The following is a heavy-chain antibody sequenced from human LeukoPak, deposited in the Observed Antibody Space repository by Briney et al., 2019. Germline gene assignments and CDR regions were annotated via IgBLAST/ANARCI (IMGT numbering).Heavy chain of an antibody. Sequence: GGSLRLSCAASGFTFSSYAMSWVRQAPGKGLEWVSGISGSGGSTYNADSVKGRFTISRDNSKNSLYLQMNSLRAEDTAVYYCARDAPYYYDSSGYYYDAFDIWGQGTMVTVSS. CDR2: ISGSGGST. CDR3: ARDAPYYYDSSGYYYDAFDI. D-gene: IGHD3-22*01. J-gene: IGHJ3*02. V-gene: IGHV3-23*01. CDR1: GFTFSSYA.